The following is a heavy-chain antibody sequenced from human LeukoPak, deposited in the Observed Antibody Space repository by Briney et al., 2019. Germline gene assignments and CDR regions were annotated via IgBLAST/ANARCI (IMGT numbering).Heavy chain of an antibody. CDR3: ARAVAGTLMTIDY. CDR2: ISHSGST. Sequence: PSETLSLTCAVYGGSFSGYYWSWIRQPPGKGLEWIGEISHSGSTNYNPSLKSRVTISVDTSKNQFSLKLSSVTAADTAVYYCARAVAGTLMTIDYWGQGTLVTVSS. D-gene: IGHD6-19*01. CDR1: GGSFSGYY. V-gene: IGHV4-34*01. J-gene: IGHJ4*02.